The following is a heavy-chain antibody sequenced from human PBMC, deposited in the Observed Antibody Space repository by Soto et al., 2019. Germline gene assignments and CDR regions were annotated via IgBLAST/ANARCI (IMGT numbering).Heavy chain of an antibody. J-gene: IGHJ5*02. Sequence: QVQLVESGGGVVQPGKSLRLSCVASGFTFGRSGMHWVRQAPGKGLEWVAVIWFDGSNKFYSDSVKGRFTISRDNSKNTLYLQMNSLGAEDTAVYYCARGIRDGYNLFNWFDPWGQGTLVTVSS. CDR3: ARGIRDGYNLFNWFDP. CDR2: IWFDGSNK. CDR1: GFTFGRSG. D-gene: IGHD5-12*01. V-gene: IGHV3-33*01.